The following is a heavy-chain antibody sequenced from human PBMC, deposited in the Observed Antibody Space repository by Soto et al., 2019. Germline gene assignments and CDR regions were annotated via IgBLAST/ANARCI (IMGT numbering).Heavy chain of an antibody. CDR1: GFTFGSYA. Sequence: GGSLRLSCAASGFTFGSYAMHWVRQAPGKGLEWVAVISYDGSNKYYADSVKGRFTISRDNSKNTLYLQMNSLRAEDTAVYYCARDYSSGWYGMDVWGQGTTVTVSS. CDR2: ISYDGSNK. CDR3: ARDYSSGWYGMDV. J-gene: IGHJ6*02. D-gene: IGHD6-19*01. V-gene: IGHV3-30-3*01.